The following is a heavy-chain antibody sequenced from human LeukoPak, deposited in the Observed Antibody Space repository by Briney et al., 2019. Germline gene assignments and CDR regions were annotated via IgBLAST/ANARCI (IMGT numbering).Heavy chain of an antibody. CDR2: IYYSGST. Sequence: SETLSLTCTVSGGSISSGGYSWSWIRQHPGKGLEWIGYIYYSGSTYYNPSLKSRVTISVDTSKNQFSLNLSSVTAADTAVYYCARGRGSSWYYFDSWGQGTLVTVSS. D-gene: IGHD6-13*01. J-gene: IGHJ4*02. CDR1: GGSISSGGYS. CDR3: ARGRGSSWYYFDS. V-gene: IGHV4-31*03.